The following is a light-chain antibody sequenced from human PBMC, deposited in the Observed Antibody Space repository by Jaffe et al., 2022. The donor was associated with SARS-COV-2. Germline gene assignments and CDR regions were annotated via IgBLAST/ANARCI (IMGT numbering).Light chain of an antibody. CDR1: QSVNSH. J-gene: IGKJ4*01. Sequence: EIVMTQSPATLSVSPGERATLSCRASQSVNSHLAWYQQKPGQAPRLLIYGASTRASDIPARFSGSGSGTEFTLTISSLQSEDFAVYYCQQYNNWPPLTFGGGTKVEIK. CDR2: GAS. V-gene: IGKV3-15*01. CDR3: QQYNNWPPLT.